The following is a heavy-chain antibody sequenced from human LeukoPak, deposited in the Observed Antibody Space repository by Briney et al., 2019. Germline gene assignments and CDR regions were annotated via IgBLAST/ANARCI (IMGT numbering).Heavy chain of an antibody. CDR1: GFTFSSYS. CDR2: ISSSSSYI. CDR3: ARDGSGMVRGVVYYYYMDV. D-gene: IGHD3-10*01. V-gene: IGHV3-21*01. Sequence: PGGSLRLSCAASGFTFSSYSMNWVRQAPGKGLEWVSSISSSSSYIYYADSVKGRFTISRDNAKNSLYLQMNSLRAEDTAVYYCARDGSGMVRGVVYYYYMDVWGKGTTVTISS. J-gene: IGHJ6*03.